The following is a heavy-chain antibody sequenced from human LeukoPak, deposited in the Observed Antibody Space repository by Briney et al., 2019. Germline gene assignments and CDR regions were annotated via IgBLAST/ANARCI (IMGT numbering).Heavy chain of an antibody. CDR3: IAFGDSNH. D-gene: IGHD4-17*01. CDR2: IHTSGDT. V-gene: IGHV3-53*01. Sequence: GGSLRLSCAASGLTGSHNYVSWVRQAPGKGLEWVSAIHTSGDTCYADSVKGRFTISRDTSKNTLYLQINSLRVEDTAVYYCIAFGDSNHWGQGTLVTVSS. CDR1: GLTGSHNY. J-gene: IGHJ5*02.